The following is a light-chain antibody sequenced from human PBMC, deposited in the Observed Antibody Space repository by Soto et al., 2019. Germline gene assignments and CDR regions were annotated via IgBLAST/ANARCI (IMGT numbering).Light chain of an antibody. J-gene: IGLJ2*01. CDR1: KSNVGRNY. CDR3: GTWDSRLSGVL. Sequence: QSVLTQPPSVSAAPGQTVTVSCSGNKSNVGRNYVSWYQQFPGTAPRLLIYDTKKRPSGIPGRFSGSKSGTSATLGITGLQTGDEAIYYCGTWDSRLSGVLFGGGTKVTVL. V-gene: IGLV1-51*01. CDR2: DTK.